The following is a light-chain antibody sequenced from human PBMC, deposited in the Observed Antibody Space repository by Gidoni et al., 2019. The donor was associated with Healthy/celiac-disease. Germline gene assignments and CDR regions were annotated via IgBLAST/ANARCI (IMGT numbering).Light chain of an antibody. CDR2: GNS. Sequence: QSVLTQPPSVSGAPGQRVTISCTGSSSNIGAGYDVHWYQHLPGTGPKLPIYGNSNRPSGVPDRFSGSKSGTSASLAITGLQAEDEADYYCQSFDSSLSAPVVFGGGTKLTVL. CDR1: SSNIGAGYD. CDR3: QSFDSSLSAPVV. V-gene: IGLV1-40*01. J-gene: IGLJ2*01.